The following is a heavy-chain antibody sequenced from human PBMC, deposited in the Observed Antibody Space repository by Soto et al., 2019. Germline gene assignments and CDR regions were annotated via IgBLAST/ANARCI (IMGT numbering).Heavy chain of an antibody. D-gene: IGHD2-2*01. CDR1: GGSISSGNYY. V-gene: IGHV4-39*01. Sequence: PSETLSLTCAVSGGSISSGNYYWGWIRQSPGKGLEFIGSIFYTGRTYYNPSLKSRVTMSVDTSKNRFSLKLTSATAADTAVYYFARQVVVPAAKEFDFGGQGTLFTGS. J-gene: IGHJ4*02. CDR2: IFYTGRT. CDR3: ARQVVVPAAKEFDF.